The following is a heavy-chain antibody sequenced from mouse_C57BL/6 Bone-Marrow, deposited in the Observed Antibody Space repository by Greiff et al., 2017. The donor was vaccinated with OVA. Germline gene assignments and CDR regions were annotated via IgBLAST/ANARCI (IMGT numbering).Heavy chain of an antibody. Sequence: QVQLKQSGPGLVQPSQSLSITCTVSGFSLTSYGVHWVRQSPGKGLEWLGVIWSGGRTDYNAAFISRLSISKDNSKSQVFFKMNSLQADDTAIYYCARKSDYSNYAWFAYWGKGTLVTVSA. CDR3: ARKSDYSNYAWFAY. V-gene: IGHV2-2*01. J-gene: IGHJ3*01. CDR2: IWSGGRT. CDR1: GFSLTSYG. D-gene: IGHD2-5*01.